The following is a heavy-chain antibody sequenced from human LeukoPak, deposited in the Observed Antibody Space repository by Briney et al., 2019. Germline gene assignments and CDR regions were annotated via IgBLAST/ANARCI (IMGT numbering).Heavy chain of an antibody. CDR2: IYRSGST. V-gene: IGHV4-31*03. CDR3: ARDVEMTTIGHYFDY. Sequence: SETLSLTCTVSGGSINSGGYYWSWIRQRPGKGLEWIGNIYRSGSTYYNPSLKSRLRISVGTSENQFSLELNSVTAADTAVYYCARDVEMTTIGHYFDYWGQGSLVTVSS. D-gene: IGHD5-24*01. J-gene: IGHJ4*02. CDR1: GGSINSGGYY.